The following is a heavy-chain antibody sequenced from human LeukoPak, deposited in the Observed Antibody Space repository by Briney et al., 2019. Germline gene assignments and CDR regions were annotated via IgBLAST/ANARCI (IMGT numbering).Heavy chain of an antibody. CDR2: ISRDSSYI. D-gene: IGHD3-22*01. V-gene: IGHV3-21*01. J-gene: IGHJ3*02. CDR3: AKDSSGSYDAFDI. CDR1: GFIFSSSA. Sequence: KSGGSLRLSCAASGFIFSSSAMEWVRQAPGKGLEWVSSISRDSSYIYYADSVKGRFTIARDNAKNSLYLQMNSLRAEDTAVYYCAKDSSGSYDAFDIWGQGTMVTVSS.